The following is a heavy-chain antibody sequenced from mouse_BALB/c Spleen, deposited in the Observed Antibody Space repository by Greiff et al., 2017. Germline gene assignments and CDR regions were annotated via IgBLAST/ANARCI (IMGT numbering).Heavy chain of an antibody. J-gene: IGHJ3*01. D-gene: IGHD2-4*01. CDR1: GYTFTSYW. Sequence: VKQSCKASGYTFTSYWMHWVKQRPGQGLEWIGEINPSNGRTNYNEKFKSKATLTVDKSSSTAYMQLSSLTSEDSAVYYCARVGYDYDSAWFAYWGQGTLVTVSA. CDR3: ARVGYDYDSAWFAY. V-gene: IGHV1S81*02. CDR2: INPSNGRT.